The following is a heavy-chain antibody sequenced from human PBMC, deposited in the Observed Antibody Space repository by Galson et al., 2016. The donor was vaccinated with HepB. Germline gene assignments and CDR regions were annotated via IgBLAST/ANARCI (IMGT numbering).Heavy chain of an antibody. Sequence: SLRLSCAASGFTFSTYSMNWVRQAPGKGLEWVSYISGGSDAIYYADSVKGRFTISRDNAKDSLYLQMNSLRDEDTAVYYCARDPVSDEDTHCTGGSCYSGWFDPGGQGTLVTVSS. CDR1: GFTFSTYS. CDR2: ISGGSDAI. J-gene: IGHJ5*02. CDR3: ARDPVSDEDTHCTGGSCYSGWFDP. D-gene: IGHD2-15*01. V-gene: IGHV3-48*02.